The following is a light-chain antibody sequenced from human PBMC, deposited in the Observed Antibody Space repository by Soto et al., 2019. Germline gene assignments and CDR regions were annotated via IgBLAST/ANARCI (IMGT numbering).Light chain of an antibody. V-gene: IGKV3-20*01. Sequence: EIVLTQSPGTLSLSPGERATLSCRASQSVSSSYLAWYQQKPGRAPRLLIYGASSRATGIPDRFSGSGSGTDFTLTISRLEPEDFAVYYCQQYANSPGTFGQGTKVEIK. CDR1: QSVSSSY. CDR3: QQYANSPGT. J-gene: IGKJ1*01. CDR2: GAS.